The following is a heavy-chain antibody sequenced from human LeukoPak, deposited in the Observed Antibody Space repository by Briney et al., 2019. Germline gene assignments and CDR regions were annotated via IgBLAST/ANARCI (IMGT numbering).Heavy chain of an antibody. V-gene: IGHV4-59*12. Sequence: SETLSLTCTVSGGSISSYYWSWIRQPPGKGLEWIGYIYYSGSTYYNPSLKSRVSISVDRSQNQFSLKLTSVTAADTAVYFCARVTTSLWTGFDPWGQGTLVTVSS. J-gene: IGHJ5*02. CDR3: ARVTTSLWTGFDP. CDR1: GGSISSYY. D-gene: IGHD3/OR15-3a*01. CDR2: IYYSGST.